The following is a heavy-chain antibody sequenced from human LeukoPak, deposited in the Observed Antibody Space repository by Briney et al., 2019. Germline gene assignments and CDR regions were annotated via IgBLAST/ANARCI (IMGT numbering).Heavy chain of an antibody. J-gene: IGHJ4*02. Sequence: ASVKVSCKASGYTFTGYYMHWVRQAPGQGLEWMGWINPNSGGTNYAQKFQGRVTMTRDTSISTAYTELSGLRSDDTAVYYCAIEYSSSYMFDYWGQGTLVTVSS. CDR2: INPNSGGT. V-gene: IGHV1-2*02. CDR1: GYTFTGYY. CDR3: AIEYSSSYMFDY. D-gene: IGHD6-6*01.